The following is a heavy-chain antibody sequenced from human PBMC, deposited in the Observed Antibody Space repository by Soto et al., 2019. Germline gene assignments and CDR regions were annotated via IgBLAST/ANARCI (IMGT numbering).Heavy chain of an antibody. CDR1: GGSFSGYY. V-gene: IGHV4-34*01. J-gene: IGHJ5*02. D-gene: IGHD6-13*01. CDR2: INHSGST. Sequence: QVQLQQWGAGLLKPSETLSLTCAVYGGSFSGYYWSWIRQPPGKGLEWIGEINHSGSTNYNPSLKSRVTISVKTSKNQFSLKLSSVAAADTAVYYCARGLGYSSSWYRGGSWFDPWGQGTLVTVSS. CDR3: ARGLGYSSSWYRGGSWFDP.